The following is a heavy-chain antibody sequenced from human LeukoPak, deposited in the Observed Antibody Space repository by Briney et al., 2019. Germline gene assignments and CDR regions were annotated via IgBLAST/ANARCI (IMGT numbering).Heavy chain of an antibody. D-gene: IGHD2-2*01. CDR2: MNPNSGNT. CDR3: ARGGGLYCSSTSCYYYYYMDV. J-gene: IGHJ6*03. CDR1: GYTFTSYD. V-gene: IGHV1-8*01. Sequence: ASVKVSCKASGYTFTSYDINWVRQATGQGLEWMGWMNPNSGNTGHAQKFQGRVTMTRNTSISTAYMELSSLRSEDTAVYYCARGGGLYCSSTSCYYYYYMDVWGKGTTVTVSS.